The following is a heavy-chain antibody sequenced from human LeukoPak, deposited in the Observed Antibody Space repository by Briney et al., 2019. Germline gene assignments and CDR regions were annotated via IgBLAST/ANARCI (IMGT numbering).Heavy chain of an antibody. CDR3: ARDTYDFWSGYYYSTHAFDI. V-gene: IGHV1-2*02. CDR1: GYTFTGYY. Sequence: ASVKVSCKASGYTFTGYYMHWVRQAPGQGLEWMGWISPNSGGTNYAQKFQGRVTVTRDTSISTAYMELSRLRSDDTAVYYCARDTYDFWSGYYYSTHAFDIWGQGTMVTVSS. D-gene: IGHD3-3*01. CDR2: ISPNSGGT. J-gene: IGHJ3*02.